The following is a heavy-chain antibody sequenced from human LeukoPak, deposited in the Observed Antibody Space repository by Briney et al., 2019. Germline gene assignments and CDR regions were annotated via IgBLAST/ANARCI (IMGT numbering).Heavy chain of an antibody. CDR2: ISSSSSTI. CDR1: GFTFSSYS. CDR3: ARGFRMTTVTTRLGWPPYYFDY. J-gene: IGHJ4*02. D-gene: IGHD4-4*01. V-gene: IGHV3-48*02. Sequence: GGSLRLSCAASGFTFSSYSMNWVRQAPGKGLEWVSYISSSSSTIYYADSVKGRFTISRDNAKNSLYLQMNSLRDEDTAVYYCARGFRMTTVTTRLGWPPYYFDYWGQGTLVTVSS.